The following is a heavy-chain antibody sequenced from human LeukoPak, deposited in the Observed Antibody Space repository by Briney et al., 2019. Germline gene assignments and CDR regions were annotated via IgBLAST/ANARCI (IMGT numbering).Heavy chain of an antibody. V-gene: IGHV4-39*01. CDR2: IYYSGST. Sequence: TSETLSLTCTVSGGSISSSSYYWGWIRQPPGKGLEWIGSIYYSGSTYYNPSLKSRVTISVDTSKNQFSRKLSSVTAADTAVYYCARRRRTYYYDSSGYGYFDYWGQGTLVTVSS. CDR1: GGSISSSSYY. CDR3: ARRRRTYYYDSSGYGYFDY. D-gene: IGHD3-22*01. J-gene: IGHJ4*02.